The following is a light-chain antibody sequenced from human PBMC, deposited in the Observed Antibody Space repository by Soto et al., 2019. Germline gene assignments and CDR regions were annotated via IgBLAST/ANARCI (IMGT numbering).Light chain of an antibody. V-gene: IGKV3-20*01. CDR2: GAS. J-gene: IGKJ4*01. CDR1: QSVRSSY. Sequence: EIVLTQSPGTLSLSPGERATLSCRASQSVRSSYLAWYQQKPGQAPRLLIYGASSRATGIPDRFSGSGSGTDFTLTISRLEPEDFAVYYCQHYSSSPPALTFGGGTKVEIK. CDR3: QHYSSSPPALT.